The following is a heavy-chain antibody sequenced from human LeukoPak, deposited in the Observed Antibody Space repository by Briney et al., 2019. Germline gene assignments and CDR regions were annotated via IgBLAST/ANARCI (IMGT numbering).Heavy chain of an antibody. CDR3: VRAFRFDSGAYYYVD. V-gene: IGHV3-64D*09. Sequence: GGSLRLSCSASGFTFSSYPMHWVRQAPGEGLEYVSAINDRGDDTYYADSVKGRFTISRDNSKNSLYLQMSSLRAEDTAVYYCVRAFRFDSGAYYYVDWGQGTLVTVSS. CDR1: GFTFSSYP. J-gene: IGHJ4*02. CDR2: INDRGDDT. D-gene: IGHD3-22*01.